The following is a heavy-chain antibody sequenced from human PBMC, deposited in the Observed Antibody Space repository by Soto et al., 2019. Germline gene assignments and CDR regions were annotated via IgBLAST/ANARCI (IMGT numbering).Heavy chain of an antibody. CDR2: INAGNGNT. J-gene: IGHJ3*02. CDR1: GYTFTSYA. D-gene: IGHD3-3*01. CDR3: AAPYYDFWSGYYTAEAFDI. V-gene: IGHV1-3*01. Sequence: GASVKVSCKASGYTFTSYAMHWVRQAPGQRLEWMGWINAGNGNTKYSQKFQGRVTITRDTSASTAYMELSSLRSEDTAVYYCAAPYYDFWSGYYTAEAFDIWGQGTMVTVSS.